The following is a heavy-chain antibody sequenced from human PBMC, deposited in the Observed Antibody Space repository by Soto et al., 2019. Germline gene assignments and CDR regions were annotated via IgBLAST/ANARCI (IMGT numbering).Heavy chain of an antibody. Sequence: PSETQSLTSAVYGGNFGGYYWSWIRQPPGKGLEWIGEINHSGSTNYNPSLKSRVTISVDTSKNQFSLNLTSVTAADTAVYYCAELTSAQFPNFDFWGQGTLVTVSS. D-gene: IGHD2-2*01. CDR2: INHSGST. CDR3: AELTSAQFPNFDF. J-gene: IGHJ4*02. CDR1: GGNFGGYY. V-gene: IGHV4-34*08.